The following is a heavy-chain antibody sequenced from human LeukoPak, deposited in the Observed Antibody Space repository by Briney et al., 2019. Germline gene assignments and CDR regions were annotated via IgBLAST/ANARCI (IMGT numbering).Heavy chain of an antibody. D-gene: IGHD2-2*01. J-gene: IGHJ4*02. Sequence: ASVKVSCKASGFTFSSFAMNWVRQAPGQGLEWMGWININSGNPAYARGFTGRFVFSLDTSVSTTYLQINNLTSEDTAIYYCAGVSATYQYDSWGQGSLVTVSS. CDR2: ININSGNP. CDR3: AGVSATYQYDS. V-gene: IGHV7-4-1*02. CDR1: GFTFSSFA.